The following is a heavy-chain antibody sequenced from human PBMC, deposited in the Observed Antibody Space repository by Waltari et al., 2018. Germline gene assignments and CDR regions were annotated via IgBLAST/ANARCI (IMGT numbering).Heavy chain of an antibody. CDR3: AREMATITLDAFDI. D-gene: IGHD5-12*01. CDR2: TYTSGST. Sequence: QVQLQESGPGLVKPSETLSLTCTVSGGSISSYYWSWIRQPAGKGLEWIRRTYTSGSTHSIPALKSRVTMSVDPSKNQFSLKLSSVTAADTAVYYCAREMATITLDAFDIWGQGTMVTVSS. CDR1: GGSISSYY. J-gene: IGHJ3*02. V-gene: IGHV4-4*07.